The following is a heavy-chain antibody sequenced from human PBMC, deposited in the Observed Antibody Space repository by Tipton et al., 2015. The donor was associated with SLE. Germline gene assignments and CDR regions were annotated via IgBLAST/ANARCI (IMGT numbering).Heavy chain of an antibody. V-gene: IGHV4-61*02. CDR2: IYTSGST. CDR3: ARTWVVVPALFDP. CDR1: GGSISSGSYY. Sequence: TLSLTCTVSGGSISSGSYYWSWIRQPAGKGLEWMGRIYTSGSTNYNPSLKSRVTISVDTSKNQFSLKLSSVTAADTAVYYCARTWVVVPALFDPWGQGTLVTVSS. D-gene: IGHD2-2*01. J-gene: IGHJ5*02.